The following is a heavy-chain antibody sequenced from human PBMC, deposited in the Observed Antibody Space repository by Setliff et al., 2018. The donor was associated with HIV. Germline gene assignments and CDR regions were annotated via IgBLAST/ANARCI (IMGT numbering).Heavy chain of an antibody. Sequence: SETLSLTCGIYGGSFSDYYWSWIRQPPGKGLEWIGEIDNRGRPKYNPSLNSRVTMSVDKSRNQFSLKLSSVTAADTAVYYCARDPYGITTRDWYFDLWGRGTLVTVSS. V-gene: IGHV4-34*01. CDR3: ARDPYGITTRDWYFDL. D-gene: IGHD3-10*01. J-gene: IGHJ2*01. CDR1: GGSFSDYY. CDR2: IDNRGRP.